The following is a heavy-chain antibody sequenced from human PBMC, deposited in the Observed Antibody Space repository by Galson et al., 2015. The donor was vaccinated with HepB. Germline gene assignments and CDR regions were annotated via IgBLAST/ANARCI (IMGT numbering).Heavy chain of an antibody. CDR3: ANGFSPDYDGSGSFPDY. J-gene: IGHJ4*02. CDR2: ISYDGSNK. D-gene: IGHD3-10*01. V-gene: IGHV3-30*04. CDR1: GFTFSSYA. Sequence: SLRLSCAASGFTFSSYAMHWVRQAPGKGLEWVAVISYDGSNKYYADSVKGRFTISRDNSKNTLYLQMNSLRAEDTAVYYCANGFSPDYDGSGSFPDYWGQGTLVTVSS.